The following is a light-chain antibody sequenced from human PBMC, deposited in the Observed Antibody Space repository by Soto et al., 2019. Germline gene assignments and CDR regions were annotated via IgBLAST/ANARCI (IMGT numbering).Light chain of an antibody. J-gene: IGLJ2*01. CDR3: SSYTSSSTLVV. CDR2: DVS. Sequence: QSALTQHASVSGSPGQSITISCTGTSSDVGGYNYVSWYQQHPGKAPKVMIYDVSNRPSGVSNRFSGSKSGNTASLTISGLQADDEADYYCSSYTSSSTLVVFGGGTKLTVL. V-gene: IGLV2-14*01. CDR1: SSDVGGYNY.